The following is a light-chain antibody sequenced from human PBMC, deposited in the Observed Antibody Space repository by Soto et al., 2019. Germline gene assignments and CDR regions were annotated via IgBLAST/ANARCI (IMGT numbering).Light chain of an antibody. Sequence: EIVLTQSPGTLSLSPGERVTLSCRASQSVSSNLAWYQQKPGQAPRLLIYGASSRATGIPDRFSGSGSGTDFTLTISRLEPEDFAVYYCQQYGSSPWTFGQGTRLEIK. CDR2: GAS. V-gene: IGKV3-20*01. CDR1: QSVSSN. J-gene: IGKJ5*01. CDR3: QQYGSSPWT.